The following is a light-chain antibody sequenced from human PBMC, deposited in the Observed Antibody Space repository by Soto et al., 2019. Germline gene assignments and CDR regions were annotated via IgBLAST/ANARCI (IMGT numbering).Light chain of an antibody. CDR2: GNS. CDR3: QSYDSSLSGRV. CDR1: SSNIGAGYD. J-gene: IGLJ1*01. Sequence: VLTQPPSVSGAPVQRLTISCTGSSSNIGAGYDVHWYQQLPGTAPKLLIYGNSNRPSGVPDRFSGSKSGTSAALAITGLQAEDEADYYCQSYDSSLSGRVFGTGTKVTVL. V-gene: IGLV1-40*01.